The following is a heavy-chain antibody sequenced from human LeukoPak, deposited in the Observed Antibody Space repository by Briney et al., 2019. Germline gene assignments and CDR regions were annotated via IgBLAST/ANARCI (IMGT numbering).Heavy chain of an antibody. CDR1: GFLFSAYD. Sequence: GGSLRLSCAASGFLFSAYDFHWFRQAPGKGLEWVAFISYDGSSKNYAQSVKGRFTISRDNSKNTLYVQMNSLRHEDTAVYYCARVTGHSGYDLKYWGQGALVAVSS. V-gene: IGHV3-30*01. D-gene: IGHD5-12*01. CDR2: ISYDGSSK. CDR3: ARVTGHSGYDLKY. J-gene: IGHJ4*02.